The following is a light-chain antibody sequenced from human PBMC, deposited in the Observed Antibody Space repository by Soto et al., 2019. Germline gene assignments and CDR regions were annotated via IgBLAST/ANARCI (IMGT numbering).Light chain of an antibody. CDR3: SSYTSSSTYV. Sequence: QSALTQPASVSGSPGQSITISCTGTSSDVGGYNDVSWYQQHPGKAPKLMIYDVSNRPSGVSNRFSGSKSGNTASLTISGLHAEDEDDYYCSSYTSSSTYVFGTGTKLTVL. V-gene: IGLV2-14*01. CDR1: SSDVGGYND. J-gene: IGLJ1*01. CDR2: DVS.